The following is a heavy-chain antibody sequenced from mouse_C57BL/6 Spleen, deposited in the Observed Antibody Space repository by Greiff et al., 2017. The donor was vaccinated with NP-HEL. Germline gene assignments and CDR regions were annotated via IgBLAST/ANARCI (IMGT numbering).Heavy chain of an antibody. Sequence: QVQLQQSGAELVRPGTSVKVSCKASGYAFTNYLIEWVKQRPGQGLEWIGVINPGSGGTNYNEKFKGKATLTADNSSSTAYMQLSILTSEDSAVYFCARNYGSPFAYWGQGTLVTVSA. CDR3: ARNYGSPFAY. CDR1: GYAFTNYL. D-gene: IGHD1-1*01. V-gene: IGHV1-54*01. J-gene: IGHJ3*01. CDR2: INPGSGGT.